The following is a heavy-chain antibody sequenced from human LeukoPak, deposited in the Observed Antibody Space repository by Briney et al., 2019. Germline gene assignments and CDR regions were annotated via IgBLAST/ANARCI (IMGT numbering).Heavy chain of an antibody. CDR1: GYILTELS. Sequence: PGASVKVSCKVSGYILTELSMHWVRQAPGKGLEWMGGFDPEDGETIYAQKFQGRVTMTEDTSTDTAYMELSSLRSEDTAVYYCAARRAYSGYDPNGDSGDYWGQGTLVTVSS. D-gene: IGHD5-12*01. CDR2: FDPEDGET. J-gene: IGHJ4*02. V-gene: IGHV1-24*01. CDR3: AARRAYSGYDPNGDSGDY.